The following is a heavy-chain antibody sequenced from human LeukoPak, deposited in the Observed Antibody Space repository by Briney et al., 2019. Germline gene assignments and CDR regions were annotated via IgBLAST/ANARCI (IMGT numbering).Heavy chain of an antibody. CDR1: GGSISSSTYS. D-gene: IGHD2-21*02. J-gene: IGHJ4*02. V-gene: IGHV4-39*01. Sequence: SETLSLTCTVSGGSISSSTYSWGWIRQPPGKGLEWIGSIYYSGSTYYNPSLQSRVTISVDTSKKNCSLKLSSVTTPADAAIYYARYYCGSDCYSGYFDYWGQGTLVTVSS. CDR2: IYYSGST. CDR3: ARYYCGSDCYSGYFDY.